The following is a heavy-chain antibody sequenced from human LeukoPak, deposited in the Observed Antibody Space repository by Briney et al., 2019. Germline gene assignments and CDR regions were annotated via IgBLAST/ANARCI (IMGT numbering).Heavy chain of an antibody. CDR2: IYYSGST. V-gene: IGHV4-59*01. CDR1: GGSISSYY. J-gene: IGHJ4*02. CDR3: ARDRQGYYFDY. Sequence: SETLSLTCTVSGGSISSYYWSWIRQPPGKGLEWIGYIYYSGSTNYNPSLKSRVTISVDTSKNQFSLKLSSVTAADTAVYYCARDRQGYYFDYWGQGTLVTVSS.